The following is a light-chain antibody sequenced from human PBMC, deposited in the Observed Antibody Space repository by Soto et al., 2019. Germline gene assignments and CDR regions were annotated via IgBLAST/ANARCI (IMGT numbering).Light chain of an antibody. CDR3: QAYDPGV. CDR1: SSNIGAGYD. Sequence: QSVLTQPPSVSGAPGQRVTISCTGSSSNIGAGYDVHWYQQLPGTAPKLLIYGNSNRPSGVPDRFSGSKSGTSASLAITGLQAEDEADYYCQAYDPGVFGTGTKLTVL. V-gene: IGLV1-40*01. J-gene: IGLJ1*01. CDR2: GNS.